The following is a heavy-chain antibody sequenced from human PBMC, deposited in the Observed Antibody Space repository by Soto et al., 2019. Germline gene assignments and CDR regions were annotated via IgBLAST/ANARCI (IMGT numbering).Heavy chain of an antibody. Sequence: EVQLLESGGGLVKPGGSLRLSCVTSGFTFSDYRMNWVRQAPGKGLEWVSSISDSGSYINYADSVKGRFAISRDNTNHALYLQMRNLRAEDTAFYYCARDSGYDYTGYSDFWGQGTRVTVSP. J-gene: IGHJ4*02. D-gene: IGHD5-12*01. CDR3: ARDSGYDYTGYSDF. CDR2: ISDSGSYI. CDR1: GFTFSDYR. V-gene: IGHV3-21*06.